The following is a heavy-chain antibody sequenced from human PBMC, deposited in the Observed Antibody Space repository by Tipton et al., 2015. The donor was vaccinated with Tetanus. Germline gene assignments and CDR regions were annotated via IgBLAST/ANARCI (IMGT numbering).Heavy chain of an antibody. CDR1: GGPISSGDYY. D-gene: IGHD3-10*01. CDR2: IFYNGRT. V-gene: IGHV4-31*03. J-gene: IGHJ5*02. Sequence: TLSLTCTVSGGPISSGDYYWSWIRQHPGKGLEWIGYIFYNGRTDSNPSLKSRVNISVDRSKNQFFLKLNSVTAADTAVYFCARAPVQGVGGGDWFDPWGQGTLVTVSS. CDR3: ARAPVQGVGGGDWFDP.